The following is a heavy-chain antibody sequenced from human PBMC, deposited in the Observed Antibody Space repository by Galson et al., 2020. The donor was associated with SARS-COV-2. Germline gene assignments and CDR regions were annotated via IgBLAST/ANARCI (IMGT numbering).Heavy chain of an antibody. Sequence: GESLKISCAASGFTFSTYAMSWVRQAPGKGLEWVPAVSGSGGPTYYADSGKGRVTISRDNSKNKVFLEMSSLRAEDTAVYYCAKDLMAGSDAFDIWGQGTMVTVS. J-gene: IGHJ3*02. D-gene: IGHD6-19*01. CDR1: GFTFSTYA. CDR3: AKDLMAGSDAFDI. V-gene: IGHV3-23*01. CDR2: VSGSGGPT.